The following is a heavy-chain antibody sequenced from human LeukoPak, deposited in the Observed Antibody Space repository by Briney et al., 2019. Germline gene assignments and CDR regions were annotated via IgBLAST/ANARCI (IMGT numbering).Heavy chain of an antibody. D-gene: IGHD2-15*01. CDR3: ARASQLYFFDY. J-gene: IGHJ4*02. CDR1: GGSISSSSYY. V-gene: IGHV4-61*05. Sequence: PSETLSLTCTVSGGSISSSSYYWSWIRQPPGKGLEWIGYIYNSGSTDYNPSLKSRVTISVDTSKKQFSLKLSAVTAADTAVYYCARASQLYFFDYWGQGTLVTVSS. CDR2: IYNSGST.